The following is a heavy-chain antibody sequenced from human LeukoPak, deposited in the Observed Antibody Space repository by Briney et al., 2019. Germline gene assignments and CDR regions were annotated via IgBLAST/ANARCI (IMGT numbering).Heavy chain of an antibody. J-gene: IGHJ4*02. D-gene: IGHD6-13*01. CDR1: GFTFSSYA. CDR2: ISGSGGGT. Sequence: GGSLRLSCAASGFTFSSYAMSWVRQAPGKGLEWVSGISGSGGGTYYADSVKGRFTISRDNSKNTLYLQMNSLRAEDTAVYYCAKFGAAAGDLDYWGQGTLVTVSS. V-gene: IGHV3-23*01. CDR3: AKFGAAAGDLDY.